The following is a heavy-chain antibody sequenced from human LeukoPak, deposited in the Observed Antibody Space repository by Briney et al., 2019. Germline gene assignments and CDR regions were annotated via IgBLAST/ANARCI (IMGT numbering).Heavy chain of an antibody. D-gene: IGHD3-3*01. J-gene: IGHJ4*02. V-gene: IGHV1-69*05. CDR1: GGTFSSYA. Sequence: SVKVSCKASGGTFSSYAISWVRQAPGQGIEWLGRISPIFGTANYAQKFQGRVTITTDESTSTAYMELSSLRSEDTAVYYCASDPPEEIFGVVVWGQGTLVTVSS. CDR2: ISPIFGTA. CDR3: ASDPPEEIFGVVV.